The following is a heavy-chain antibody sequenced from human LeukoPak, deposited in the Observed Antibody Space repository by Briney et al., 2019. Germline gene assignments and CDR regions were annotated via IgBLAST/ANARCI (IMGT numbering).Heavy chain of an antibody. V-gene: IGHV3-30*18. CDR3: AKGDIVVVPAAMEIYGMDV. CDR2: ISYDGSNK. D-gene: IGHD2-2*01. CDR1: GFTFSSYG. Sequence: GGSLRLSCAASGFTFSSYGMHWVRQAPGKGREWVAVISYDGSNKYYADSVKGRFTISRDNSKNTLYLQMNSLRAEDTAVYYCAKGDIVVVPAAMEIYGMDVWGQGTTVTVSS. J-gene: IGHJ6*02.